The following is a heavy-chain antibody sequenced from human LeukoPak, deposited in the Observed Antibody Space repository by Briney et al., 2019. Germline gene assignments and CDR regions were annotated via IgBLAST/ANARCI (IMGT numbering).Heavy chain of an antibody. CDR3: AKAAIAESSNWYGIDY. J-gene: IGHJ4*02. D-gene: IGHD6-13*01. Sequence: PGESLRLSCAASGFTFSTYAMSWVRQAPGKGLEWVSAISGSGGIIYYADSVKGRFTISRDNSKNMLFLRMNSLSADDTAVYYCAKAAIAESSNWYGIDYWGQGTLVTVSS. CDR1: GFTFSTYA. V-gene: IGHV3-23*01. CDR2: ISGSGGII.